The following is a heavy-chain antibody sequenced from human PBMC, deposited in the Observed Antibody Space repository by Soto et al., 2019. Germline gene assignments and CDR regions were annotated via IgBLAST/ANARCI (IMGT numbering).Heavy chain of an antibody. V-gene: IGHV3-30*18. D-gene: IGHD6-19*01. CDR3: AKGGRQWLVTSDFNY. Sequence: VQLVESGGGVVQPGRSLRLSCAASGFTFSDYAMHWVRQAPGKGLEWVAVVSHDGRNTHYADSVKGRVTISRDSSKNTVSLEMTSPRAEDTAVSYCAKGGRQWLVTSDFNYWGQGALVTVSS. CDR1: GFTFSDYA. CDR2: VSHDGRNT. J-gene: IGHJ4*02.